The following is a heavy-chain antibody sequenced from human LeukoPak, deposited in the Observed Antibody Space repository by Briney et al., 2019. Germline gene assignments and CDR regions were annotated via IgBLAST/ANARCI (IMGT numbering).Heavy chain of an antibody. J-gene: IGHJ4*02. Sequence: GGSLRLSCAASGFTFSSYSMNWVRQAPGKGLEWVSAISNSGGRTYYADSVKGRFTISRDNSKNTLYLQMNSLRAEDTAVYYCAKGGVVVVPAAMPFDYWGQGTLVTVSS. V-gene: IGHV3-23*01. CDR3: AKGGVVVVPAAMPFDY. D-gene: IGHD2-2*01. CDR1: GFTFSSYS. CDR2: ISNSGGRT.